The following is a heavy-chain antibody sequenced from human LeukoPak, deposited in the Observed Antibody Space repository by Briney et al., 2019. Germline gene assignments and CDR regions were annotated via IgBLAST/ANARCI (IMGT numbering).Heavy chain of an antibody. D-gene: IGHD2-2*01. CDR1: GGSICSYY. J-gene: IGHJ4*02. V-gene: IGHV4-4*07. Sequence: SETLSLTCTVSGGSICSYYWSWIRQPAGKGLEWIGRIYTSGSTNYNPSLKSRVTMSVDTSKNQFSLKLSSVTAADTAVYYCARGNVVVPAAITRYYGSGSRYYFDYWGQGTLVTVSS. CDR3: ARGNVVVPAAITRYYGSGSRYYFDY. CDR2: IYTSGST.